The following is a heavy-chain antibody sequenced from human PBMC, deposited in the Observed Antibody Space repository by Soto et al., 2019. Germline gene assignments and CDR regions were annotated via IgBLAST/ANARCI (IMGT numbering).Heavy chain of an antibody. CDR1: GGSISSGDYY. V-gene: IGHV4-30-4*01. Sequence: PSETLSLTCTVSGGSISSGDYYWSWIRQPPGKGLEWIGYIYYSGSTYYNPSLKSRVTISVDTSKNQFSLKLSSVTAADTAVYYCSRDPASGYSSGWYGVWGQGTRVTVSS. D-gene: IGHD6-19*01. CDR3: SRDPASGYSSGWYGV. J-gene: IGHJ4*02. CDR2: IYYSGST.